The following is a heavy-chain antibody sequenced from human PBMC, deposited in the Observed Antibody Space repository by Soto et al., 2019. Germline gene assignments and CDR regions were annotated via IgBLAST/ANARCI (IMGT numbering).Heavy chain of an antibody. CDR1: RGSIGAVGSS. CDR2: IYHSGTT. CDR3: ARAHFYSGSGNFNTRIFDP. D-gene: IGHD3-3*02. V-gene: IGHV4-30-2*01. J-gene: IGHJ5*02. Sequence: SETLSLTCTVSRGSIGAVGSSWSWIRQPPGGGLEWIGYIYHSGTTLFNPSLKARLTMSLDWSNNQFSLILNSVTAADTAVYYCARAHFYSGSGNFNTRIFDPWGQGTQVTVSS.